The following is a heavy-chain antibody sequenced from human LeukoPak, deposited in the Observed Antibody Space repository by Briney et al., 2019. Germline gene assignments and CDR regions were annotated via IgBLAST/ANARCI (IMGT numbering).Heavy chain of an antibody. J-gene: IGHJ4*02. D-gene: IGHD5-18*01. CDR1: GFTLSSYA. V-gene: IGHV3-23*01. CDR3: ARDTATGDY. CDR2: ISGSGGST. Sequence: PGGSLRLSCAASGFTLSSYAMSWVRQAPGKGLEWVSAISGSGGSTYYADSVKGRFIISRDNSKNTLYLQMNSLRAGDTAVYYCARDTATGDYWGQGTLVTVSS.